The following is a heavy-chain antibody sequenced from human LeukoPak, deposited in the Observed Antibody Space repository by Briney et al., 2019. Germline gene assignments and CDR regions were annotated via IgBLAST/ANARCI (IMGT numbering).Heavy chain of an antibody. D-gene: IGHD1-1*01. CDR1: GFTFSSSG. CDR2: ISYDGSDK. CDR3: AKDRSSNWALDY. V-gene: IGHV3-30*18. J-gene: IGHJ4*02. Sequence: PGRSLRPSCAASGFTFSSSGMHWVRQAPGKGLEWVAVISYDGSDKYYADSVKGRFTISRDNSKNTLYLQMNSLRAEDTAVYYCAKDRSSNWALDYWGQGTLVTVSS.